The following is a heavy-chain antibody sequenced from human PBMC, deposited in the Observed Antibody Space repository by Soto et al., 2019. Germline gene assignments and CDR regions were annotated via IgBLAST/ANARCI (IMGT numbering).Heavy chain of an antibody. CDR3: ARDPYYYDSSGYYRLDAFDI. V-gene: IGHV1-18*01. Sequence: GASVKVSCKASGYTFTSYAMHWVRQAPGQRLEWMGWISAYNGNTNYAQKLQGRVTMTTDTSTSTANMELRSLRSDDTAVYYCARDPYYYDSSGYYRLDAFDIWGQGTMVTVSS. CDR2: ISAYNGNT. D-gene: IGHD3-22*01. CDR1: GYTFTSYA. J-gene: IGHJ3*02.